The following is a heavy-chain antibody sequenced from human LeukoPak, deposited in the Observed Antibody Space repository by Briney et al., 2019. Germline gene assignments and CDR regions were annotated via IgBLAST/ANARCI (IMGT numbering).Heavy chain of an antibody. CDR2: IYRGGST. V-gene: IGHV3-53*01. CDR1: GFTVSSNY. Sequence: GGSLRLSCAASGFTVSSNYMSWVRQAPGKGLEWVSVIYRGGSTYYADSVKGRFTLSRDNSKNTLYLQMNSLRAEDTAVYYCARALYEFCSGGSCYSYYFDYWGQGTLVTVSS. D-gene: IGHD2-15*01. J-gene: IGHJ4*02. CDR3: ARALYEFCSGGSCYSYYFDY.